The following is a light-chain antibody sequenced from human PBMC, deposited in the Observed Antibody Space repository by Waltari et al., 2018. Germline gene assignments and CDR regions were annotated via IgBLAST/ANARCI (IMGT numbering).Light chain of an antibody. Sequence: DVQMTQSPSSLSASVGDRVTITCRASQSTWSHLNWYQQKPGKAPKILIYGASTLQGGVPSRFSGSGSGTDFNLTISSLQPEDSATYYCQQSYHIPYTFGQGTKLEIK. CDR1: QSTWSH. J-gene: IGKJ2*01. V-gene: IGKV1-39*01. CDR3: QQSYHIPYT. CDR2: GAS.